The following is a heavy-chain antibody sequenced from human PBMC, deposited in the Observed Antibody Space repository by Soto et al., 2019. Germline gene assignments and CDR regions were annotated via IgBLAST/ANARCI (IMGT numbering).Heavy chain of an antibody. CDR1: GFTFSEYG. D-gene: IGHD3-3*01. Sequence: PGGSLRLSCVASGFTFSEYGMHWVRQAPGKGLEWVAVIWFDGSNEYYADSVRGRFTISRDNSRSTLYVQMNSLRVEDTALYFCARDRVFGRGSTGNPPLANWGQGTQVTVSS. J-gene: IGHJ4*02. CDR2: IWFDGSNE. V-gene: IGHV3-33*01. CDR3: ARDRVFGRGSTGNPPLAN.